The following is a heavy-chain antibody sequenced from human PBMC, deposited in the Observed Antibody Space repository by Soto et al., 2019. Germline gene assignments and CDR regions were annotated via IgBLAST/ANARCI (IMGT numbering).Heavy chain of an antibody. CDR3: AKDDSGWDC. Sequence: EVQLLETAGSLVQPGGSLRLSSTASGFTFNTYAKSCVRQAPEKGLEWVSAISGSGGSTYYADSVKGRFTISRDYSKNTRYLQMNSLRAEDTAVYYCAKDDSGWDCWGQGTLVTVSS. J-gene: IGHJ4*02. D-gene: IGHD3-22*01. V-gene: IGHV3-23*01. CDR2: ISGSGGST. CDR1: GFTFNTYA.